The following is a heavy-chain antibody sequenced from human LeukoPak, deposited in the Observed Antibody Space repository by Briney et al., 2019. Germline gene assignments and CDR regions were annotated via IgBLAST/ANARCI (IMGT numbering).Heavy chain of an antibody. CDR1: GFTIDDYG. J-gene: IGHJ4*02. D-gene: IGHD6-13*01. Sequence: PGGSLRLSCAASGFTIDDYGMNWVRQAPGKGLEWVSSISSSSSYIYYADSVKGRFTISRDNAKNTLYLQMNSLRAEDTAVYYCARTYSSSWYRIDYWGQGTLVTVSS. CDR2: ISSSSSYI. CDR3: ARTYSSSWYRIDY. V-gene: IGHV3-21*04.